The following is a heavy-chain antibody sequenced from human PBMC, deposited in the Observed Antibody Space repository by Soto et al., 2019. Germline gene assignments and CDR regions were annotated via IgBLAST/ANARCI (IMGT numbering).Heavy chain of an antibody. D-gene: IGHD3-16*01. CDR1: GGSISSGGYY. Sequence: SETLSLTCTVSGGSISSGGYYWSWIRQHPGKGLEWIGYIYYSGSTYYNPSLKSRATISVDTSKNQFSLKLSSVTAADTAVYYCARDLRAGVDYGTRKPYYYYYGMDVWGQGTTVTVSS. V-gene: IGHV4-31*03. J-gene: IGHJ6*02. CDR2: IYYSGST. CDR3: ARDLRAGVDYGTRKPYYYYYGMDV.